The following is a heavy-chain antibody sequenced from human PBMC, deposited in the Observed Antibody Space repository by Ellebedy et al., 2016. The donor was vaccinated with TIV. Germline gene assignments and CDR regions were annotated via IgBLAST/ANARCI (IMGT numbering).Heavy chain of an antibody. D-gene: IGHD3-16*01. J-gene: IGHJ4*02. CDR3: AKLPASTFSIHTDSRFDHLGYFDY. CDR2: INPNTGDT. Sequence: ASVKVSXXASGYPFSGYFMHWVRQAPGQGLEWMGWINPNTGDTKYAQEFQGRVTLTRDTSISTAYMELSRLRSDDTAIYYCAKLPASTFSIHTDSRFDHLGYFDYWGQGTLVSVSS. CDR1: GYPFSGYF. V-gene: IGHV1-2*02.